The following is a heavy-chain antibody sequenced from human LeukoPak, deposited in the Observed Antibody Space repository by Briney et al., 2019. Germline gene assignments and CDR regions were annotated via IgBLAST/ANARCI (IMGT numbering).Heavy chain of an antibody. J-gene: IGHJ4*02. CDR2: ISYSGST. CDR3: ARHWETSSWYVDY. D-gene: IGHD6-13*01. CDR1: GGSISSYY. Sequence: SETLSLTRTVSGGSISSYYWSWIRQPPGKGLEWIGYISYSGSTNYNPSLKSRVTISVDTSKNQLSLKLSSVTAADTAVYYCARHWETSSWYVDYWGQGTRVTVSS. V-gene: IGHV4-59*08.